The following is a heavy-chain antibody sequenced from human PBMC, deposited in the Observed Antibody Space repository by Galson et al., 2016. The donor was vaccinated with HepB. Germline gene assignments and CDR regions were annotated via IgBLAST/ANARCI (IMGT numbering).Heavy chain of an antibody. J-gene: IGHJ6*02. V-gene: IGHV3-23*01. D-gene: IGHD6-19*01. CDR1: GFTFSSYA. CDR2: ISCGGDLK. Sequence: SLRLSCAASGFTFSSYAMSWVRQAPGKGLEWVSGISCGGDLKYYADSVKGRFTISRDNPKNSLHLQMKSLRVDDTAVYYCAKIWGKGSGWYGSPYFQYGMDVWGQGTTVSVSS. CDR3: AKIWGKGSGWYGSPYFQYGMDV.